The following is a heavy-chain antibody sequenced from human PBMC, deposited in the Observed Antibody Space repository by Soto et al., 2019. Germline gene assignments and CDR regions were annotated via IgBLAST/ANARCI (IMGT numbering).Heavy chain of an antibody. CDR3: ASYDFWSGYRPGIDY. J-gene: IGHJ4*02. D-gene: IGHD3-3*01. V-gene: IGHV4-39*01. CDR1: GGSISSSSYY. CDR2: IYYSGST. Sequence: PSETLSLTCTVSGGSISSSSYYWGWIRQPPGKGLEWIGSIYYSGSTYYNPSLKSRVTISVDTSKNQFSLKLSSVTAADTAVYYCASYDFWSGYRPGIDYWGQGTLVTVSS.